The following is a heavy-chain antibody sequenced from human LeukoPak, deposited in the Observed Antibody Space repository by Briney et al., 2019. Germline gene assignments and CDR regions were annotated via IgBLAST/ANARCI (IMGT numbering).Heavy chain of an antibody. D-gene: IGHD6-13*01. CDR3: ARDREAAVFDY. Sequence: GGSLRLSCAASGFTFSSYWMSWVRQAPGKGLEWVANIKQDGSEKYYVDSVKGRFTISGDNAKNSLYLQMNSLRAEDTAVYYCARDREAAVFDYWGQGTLVTVSS. V-gene: IGHV3-7*01. CDR1: GFTFSSYW. J-gene: IGHJ4*02. CDR2: IKQDGSEK.